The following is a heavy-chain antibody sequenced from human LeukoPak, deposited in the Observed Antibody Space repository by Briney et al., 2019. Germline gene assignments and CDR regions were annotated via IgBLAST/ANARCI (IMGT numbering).Heavy chain of an antibody. J-gene: IGHJ4*02. CDR3: ARATVTTLVFDY. V-gene: IGHV4-31*03. D-gene: IGHD4-17*01. Sequence: SQTLSLTCTVSGVSISTGSYYWSCIRQPPGKGLESIGYIYYSGSTYYNTSRKSRVTIPVDPSKNQFSLKLSSVTAADTAVYYCARATVTTLVFDYWGQGTLVTVSS. CDR2: IYYSGST. CDR1: GVSISTGSYY.